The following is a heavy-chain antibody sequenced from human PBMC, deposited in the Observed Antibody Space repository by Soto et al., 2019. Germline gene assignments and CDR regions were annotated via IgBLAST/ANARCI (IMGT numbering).Heavy chain of an antibody. J-gene: IGHJ4*02. Sequence: QAQLVESGGSVVQPGRSLRLSCAASGFAFSDYGMHWVRQAPGKGLEWVAVISYDGTNKYYAGSVKGRFTISRDNTKNTLYLQMDSLRPDDTSVYYCASWDGRSTTAFISGPLDFWGQGTLVTVSS. CDR1: GFAFSDYG. D-gene: IGHD2-2*01. CDR2: ISYDGTNK. V-gene: IGHV3-30*03. CDR3: ASWDGRSTTAFISGPLDF.